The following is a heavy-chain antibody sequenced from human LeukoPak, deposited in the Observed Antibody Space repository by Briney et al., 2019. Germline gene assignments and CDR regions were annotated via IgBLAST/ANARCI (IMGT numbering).Heavy chain of an antibody. J-gene: IGHJ4*02. D-gene: IGHD4-17*01. CDR2: ISGSGGTT. V-gene: IGHV3-23*01. Sequence: GGSLRLSCTASGFTFSSYAMSWVRQAPGKVMEWVSTISGSGGTTYYADSVKGRFTISRDNSKNTLYLQMNSLRAEDTAVYYCAKSYGDSRGGVDYWGQGTLVTVSS. CDR3: AKSYGDSRGGVDY. CDR1: GFTFSSYA.